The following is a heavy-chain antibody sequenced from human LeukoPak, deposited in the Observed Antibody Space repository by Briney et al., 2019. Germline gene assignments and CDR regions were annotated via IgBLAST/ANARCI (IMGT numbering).Heavy chain of an antibody. V-gene: IGHV3-43*01. Sequence: PGGSLRLSCAASGFTFDDYTMHWVRQAPGNGLEWVSLINRRGHTFYADSVKGRFTISRDNSRNSVFLQMNSLRPEDTALYHCAKEVDCPSDCLFFHSWGQGTLVTVSS. CDR2: INRRGHT. D-gene: IGHD2-21*02. CDR1: GFTFDDYT. CDR3: AKEVDCPSDCLFFHS. J-gene: IGHJ4*02.